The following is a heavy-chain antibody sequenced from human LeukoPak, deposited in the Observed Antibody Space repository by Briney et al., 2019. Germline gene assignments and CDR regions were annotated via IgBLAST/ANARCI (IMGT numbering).Heavy chain of an antibody. Sequence: GGSLRLSCAASGFTFSSYWMHWVRQAPGKGLVWVSRINSDGSSTSYADSVKGRFTISRDNAKNTLYLQMNSLRAEDTAVYYCARDRDRFWNDANDAFDIWAKGQWSPSLQ. CDR2: INSDGSST. CDR3: ARDRDRFWNDANDAFDI. D-gene: IGHD1-1*01. J-gene: IGHJ3*02. V-gene: IGHV3-74*01. CDR1: GFTFSSYW.